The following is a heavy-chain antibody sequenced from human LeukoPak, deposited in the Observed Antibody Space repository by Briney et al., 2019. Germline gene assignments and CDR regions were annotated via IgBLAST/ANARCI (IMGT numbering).Heavy chain of an antibody. J-gene: IGHJ4*02. CDR2: IYHSGRS. V-gene: IGHV4-38-2*02. D-gene: IGHD3-22*01. CDR1: GYSISSGYY. Sequence: SETLSLTCTVSGYSISSGYYWGWMRQPPGKGLEWIGTIYHSGRSHYNPSLKSRVTISVDTSKNQFSLKLSSVTAADTAVYYCAREDYYDSSGYYRIDYWGQGTLVTVSS. CDR3: AREDYYDSSGYYRIDY.